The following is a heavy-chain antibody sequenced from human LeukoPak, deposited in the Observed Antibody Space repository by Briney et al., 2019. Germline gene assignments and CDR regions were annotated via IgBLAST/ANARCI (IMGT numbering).Heavy chain of an antibody. CDR3: ASEEDVVDY. CDR1: GFTFSSYS. J-gene: IGHJ4*02. V-gene: IGHV3-21*05. CDR2: ISSSSSYI. Sequence: GGSLRLSCAASGFTFSSYSMNWVRQAPGKGLEWVLYISSSSSYIYYADSVKGRFTISRDNAKNSLYLQMNSLRAEDTAVYYCASEEDVVDYWGQGTLVTVSS.